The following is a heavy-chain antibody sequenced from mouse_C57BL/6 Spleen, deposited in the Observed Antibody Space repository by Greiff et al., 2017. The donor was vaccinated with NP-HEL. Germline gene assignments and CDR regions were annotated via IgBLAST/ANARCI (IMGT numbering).Heavy chain of an antibody. V-gene: IGHV1-69*01. CDR3: ARRHFDY. CDR2: IDPSDSYT. J-gene: IGHJ2*01. CDR1: GYTFTSYW. Sequence: QQPGAELVLPGASVKLSCKASGYTFTSYWMHWVKQRPGQGLEWIGEIDPSDSYTNYNQKFKGKSTLTVDKSSSTAYMQLSSLTSEDSAVYYCARRHFDYWGQGTTLTVSS.